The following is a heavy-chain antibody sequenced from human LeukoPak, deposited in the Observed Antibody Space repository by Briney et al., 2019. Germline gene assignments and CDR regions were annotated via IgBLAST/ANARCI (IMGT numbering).Heavy chain of an antibody. D-gene: IGHD3-10*01. Sequence: GGSLRLSCAASGFTFSSYAMSWVRQAPGKGLEWVSAISGSGGSTYYADSVKGRFTISRDNSKNTLYLQMNSLRAEDTAVYYCAKDGKLQGTMVRGVITPKGYGPYGAFDIWGQGTMVTVSS. J-gene: IGHJ3*02. CDR2: ISGSGGST. CDR1: GFTFSSYA. CDR3: AKDGKLQGTMVRGVITPKGYGPYGAFDI. V-gene: IGHV3-23*01.